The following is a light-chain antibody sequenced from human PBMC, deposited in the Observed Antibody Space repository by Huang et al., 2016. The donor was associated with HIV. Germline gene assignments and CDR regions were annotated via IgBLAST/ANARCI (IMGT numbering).Light chain of an antibody. CDR1: QDISNY. CDR3: QQYSNLPPSLT. V-gene: IGKV1-33*01. J-gene: IGKJ4*01. CDR2: DAS. Sequence: DIQMTQSPSSLSASVGDRLTITCQASQDISNYLNWYQKKPGKAPKLLIYDASNLETGVPSRFSGGGSGTHFTFTINNLQPEDSATYYCQQYSNLPPSLTFGGGTRVEIK.